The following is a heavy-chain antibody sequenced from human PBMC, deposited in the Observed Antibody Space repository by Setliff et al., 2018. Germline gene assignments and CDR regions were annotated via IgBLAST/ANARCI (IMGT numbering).Heavy chain of an antibody. CDR3: ARGPYGDYGFGAWDP. CDR1: GYTLTELS. CDR2: FDPEDGET. J-gene: IGHJ5*02. Sequence: ASVKVSCKVSGYTLTELSMHWVRQAPGKGLECMGGFDPEDGETIYAQKFQGRVTITTDESTSTAYMELSSLRSEDTAVYYCARGPYGDYGFGAWDPWGQGTLVTVS. D-gene: IGHD4-17*01. V-gene: IGHV1-24*01.